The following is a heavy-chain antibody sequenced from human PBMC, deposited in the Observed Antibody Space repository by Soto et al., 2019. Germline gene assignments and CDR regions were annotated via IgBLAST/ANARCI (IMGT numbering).Heavy chain of an antibody. CDR3: ACSSSVDY. J-gene: IGHJ4*02. Sequence: EVQLVQSGAEVKKPGESLRISCKGSGYSFSSYWIIWVRQMPGKGLEWMGTIDPSDSYTIYSPSFQGHVTISGDKSISTAFLQWSSLETSYTFVYYSACSSSVDYWGQGTLVTVSS. D-gene: IGHD6-13*01. CDR1: GYSFSSYW. V-gene: IGHV5-10-1*01. CDR2: IDPSDSYT.